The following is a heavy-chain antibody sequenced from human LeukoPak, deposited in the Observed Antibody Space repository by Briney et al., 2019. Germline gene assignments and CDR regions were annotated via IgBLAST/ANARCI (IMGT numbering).Heavy chain of an antibody. CDR2: ISGNGNDM. J-gene: IGHJ5*02. Sequence: GGSLRLSCAASGFILSNYAMNWVRRAPGKGLEWVSSISGNGNDMNYGDSVKGRFTISRDNTRNSLYLQMDSLRVEDTAIYYCVRIPNGANFPNWFDPWGQGTLVAVSS. CDR3: VRIPNGANFPNWFDP. D-gene: IGHD4/OR15-4a*01. V-gene: IGHV3-21*01. CDR1: GFILSNYA.